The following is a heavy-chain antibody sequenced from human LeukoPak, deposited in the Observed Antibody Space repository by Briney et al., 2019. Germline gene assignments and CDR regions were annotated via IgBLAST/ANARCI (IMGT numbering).Heavy chain of an antibody. CDR2: TYYRSKWRN. J-gene: IGHJ4*02. D-gene: IGHD3-22*01. Sequence: SQTLSLTCAISGDIVPSNSTACNWIRQSPSRGLEWLGRTYYRSKWRNDYAVSVKSRITISPDTSKNQFSLQLNSVTPEDTAVYYCARGTGDSCKDWGLGTLVTVSS. CDR3: ARGTGDSCKD. V-gene: IGHV6-1*01. CDR1: GDIVPSNSTA.